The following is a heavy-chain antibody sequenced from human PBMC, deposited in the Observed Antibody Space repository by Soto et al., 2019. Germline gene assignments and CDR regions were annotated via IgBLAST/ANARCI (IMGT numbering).Heavy chain of an antibody. CDR2: ISGSGGST. V-gene: IGHV3-23*01. CDR3: AKREDGSGSYYRGPYAFDI. Sequence: SGGSLRLSCAASGFPFSSYAMSWVRQAPGKGLEWVSAISGSGGSTYYADSVKGRFTISRDNSKNTLYLQMNSLRAEDTAVYYCAKREDGSGSYYRGPYAFDIWGQGTMVTVSS. CDR1: GFPFSSYA. J-gene: IGHJ3*02. D-gene: IGHD3-10*01.